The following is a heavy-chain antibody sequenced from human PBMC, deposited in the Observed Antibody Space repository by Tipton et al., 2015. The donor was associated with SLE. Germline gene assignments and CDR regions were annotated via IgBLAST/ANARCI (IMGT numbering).Heavy chain of an antibody. Sequence: TLSLTCAVYGGSFSGYYWSWIRQPPGKGLEWIGEVDHSGSTNYNPSLKSRVTISVDTSKNQFSLKLSSVTAADTAVYYCATMVNYYDSRPDNWSTPGAREPWSPSPQ. CDR2: VDHSGST. CDR1: GGSFSGYY. D-gene: IGHD3-22*01. J-gene: IGHJ5*02. V-gene: IGHV4-34*01. CDR3: ATMVNYYDSRPDNWSTP.